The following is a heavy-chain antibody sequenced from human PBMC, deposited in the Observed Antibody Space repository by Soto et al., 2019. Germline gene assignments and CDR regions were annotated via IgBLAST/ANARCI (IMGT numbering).Heavy chain of an antibody. CDR3: ARDYDFWSGYFPMHPSHQIFDY. V-gene: IGHV1-18*01. J-gene: IGHJ4*02. D-gene: IGHD3-3*01. CDR1: GYTFTSYG. Sequence: ASVRVSCKASGYTFTSYGISWVRQAPGQGLEWMGWISAYNGNTNYAQKLQGRVTMTTDTSTSTAYMELRSLRSDDTAVYYCARDYDFWSGYFPMHPSHQIFDYWGQGTLVTVSS. CDR2: ISAYNGNT.